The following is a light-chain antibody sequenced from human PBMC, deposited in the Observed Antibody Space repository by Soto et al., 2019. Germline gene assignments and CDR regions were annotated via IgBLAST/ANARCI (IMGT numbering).Light chain of an antibody. J-gene: IGKJ4*01. Sequence: EIVMTQSPATLSVSPGERATLSSRASQSVGRNLAWYQQKPGQAPRLLIYGASIRATGIPARFSGSGSGTEFTLTISSLQSEDFAIYSCQQYNHWPPLTFGGGTKVEIK. V-gene: IGKV3-15*01. CDR1: QSVGRN. CDR3: QQYNHWPPLT. CDR2: GAS.